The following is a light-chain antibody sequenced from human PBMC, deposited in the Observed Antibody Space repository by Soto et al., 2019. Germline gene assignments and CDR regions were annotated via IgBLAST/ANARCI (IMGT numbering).Light chain of an antibody. J-gene: IGKJ5*01. CDR3: QQRSNWSIT. V-gene: IGKV3-11*01. CDR2: DAS. CDR1: QSASSY. Sequence: EILLPQYTNPRSLSPGERSTLSCRASQSASSYLAWYQQKPGQAPRLLIYDASNRATGIPARFSGSGSGTDFTLTIGSLEPEDFAVYYCQQRSNWSITFGQGSRMENK.